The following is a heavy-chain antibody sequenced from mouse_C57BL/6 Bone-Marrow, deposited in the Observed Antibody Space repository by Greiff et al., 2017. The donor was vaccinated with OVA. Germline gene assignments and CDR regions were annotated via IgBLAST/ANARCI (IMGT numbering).Heavy chain of an antibody. Sequence: QVQLQQPGAELVRPGSSVKLSCKASGYTFTSYWMHWVKQRPIQGLEWIGNIDPSDSETHYNQKFKDKATLTVDKSSSTAYMQLSSLTSEDSAVYYCARRGDGYPYAMDYWGQGTSVTVSS. CDR3: ARRGDGYPYAMDY. D-gene: IGHD2-3*01. CDR2: IDPSDSET. CDR1: GYTFTSYW. J-gene: IGHJ4*01. V-gene: IGHV1-52*01.